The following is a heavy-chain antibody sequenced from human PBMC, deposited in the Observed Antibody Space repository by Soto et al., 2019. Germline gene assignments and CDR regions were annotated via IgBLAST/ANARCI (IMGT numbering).Heavy chain of an antibody. J-gene: IGHJ6*04. CDR1: GGSISSGGYY. Sequence: QVQLQESGPGLVKPSQTLSLTCTVSGGSISSGGYYWSWIRQHPGKGLEWIGYIYYSGSTYYNPSLKSRVTISVDTSKNQFSLKLSSVTAADTAVYYCAREEEGVEATPVSLLVDVWGKGTTVTVSS. CDR2: IYYSGST. D-gene: IGHD5-12*01. CDR3: AREEEGVEATPVSLLVDV. V-gene: IGHV4-31*03.